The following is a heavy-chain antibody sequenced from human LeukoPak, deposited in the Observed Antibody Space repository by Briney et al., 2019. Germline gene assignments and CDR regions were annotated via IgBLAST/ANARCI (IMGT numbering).Heavy chain of an antibody. Sequence: GGSLRLSCAASGFSFSTYYVNWVRQAPGKGLEWVSVIYSGGSTYYADSVKGRFTISRDNSKNTLYLQMNSLRAEDTAVYYCATLWYYGMDVWGQGTTVTVSS. V-gene: IGHV3-53*01. CDR3: ATLWYYGMDV. D-gene: IGHD3-10*01. J-gene: IGHJ6*02. CDR2: IYSGGST. CDR1: GFSFSTYY.